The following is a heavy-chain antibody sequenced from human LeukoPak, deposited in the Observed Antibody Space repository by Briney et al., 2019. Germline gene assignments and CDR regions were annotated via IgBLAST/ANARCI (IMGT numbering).Heavy chain of an antibody. V-gene: IGHV4-59*01. D-gene: IGHD4-23*01. CDR3: ARGGRYGGNPVI. J-gene: IGHJ3*02. CDR1: GGSISSYY. CDR2: IYYSGST. Sequence: LETLSLTCTVSGGSISSYYWSWIRQPPGKGLEWIGYIYYSGSTNYNPSLKSRVTISVDTSKNQFSLKLSSVTAADTAVYYCARGGRYGGNPVIWGQGTMVTVSS.